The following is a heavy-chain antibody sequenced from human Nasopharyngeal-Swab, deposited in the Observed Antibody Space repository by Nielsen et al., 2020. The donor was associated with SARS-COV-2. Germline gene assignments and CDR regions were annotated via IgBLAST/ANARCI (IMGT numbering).Heavy chain of an antibody. CDR2: TLYRSKWYN. CDR1: GDSFSSHSAG. CDR3: AKSRGFSFDS. D-gene: IGHD2/OR15-2a*01. Sequence: SQTLSLTCAISGDSFSSHSAGWNWIRQSPSRGLAWLGRTLYRSKWYNDYAESVKSRIAVNPDTSKNQFSLQLNSVTPEDTAVYYCAKSRGFSFDSWGQGTLVTASS. J-gene: IGHJ4*02. V-gene: IGHV6-1*01.